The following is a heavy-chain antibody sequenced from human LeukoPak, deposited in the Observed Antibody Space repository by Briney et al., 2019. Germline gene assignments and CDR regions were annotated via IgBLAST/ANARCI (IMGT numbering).Heavy chain of an antibody. CDR1: GFTFSSYS. CDR3: ARDPFCTGGSCYRWFDH. Sequence: PGGSLRLSCSASGFTFSSYSMNWVRQAPGQALEWVSYISSSSSSIYYADSVKGRFTISRDNAKNSLYLQMNSLRVEDTAVYYCARDPFCTGGSCYRWFDHWGQGTLVTVSS. CDR2: ISSSSSSI. J-gene: IGHJ5*02. D-gene: IGHD2-15*01. V-gene: IGHV3-48*01.